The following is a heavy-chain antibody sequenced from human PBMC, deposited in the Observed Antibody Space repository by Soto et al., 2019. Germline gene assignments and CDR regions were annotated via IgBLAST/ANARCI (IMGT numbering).Heavy chain of an antibody. CDR3: ARWMGGNYYDSGTYRSQNYFDY. CDR2: ININNGNA. V-gene: IGHV1-18*01. CDR1: GYTSTTYG. J-gene: IGHJ4*02. D-gene: IGHD3-10*01. Sequence: QVQLVQSGAELKKPGASVKVSCKASGYTSTTYGITWVRQAPGQGLEWRGWININNGNATYAQRLQDRVTLTTDTSASTAYMELRSLRSDDAAVYYCARWMGGNYYDSGTYRSQNYFDYWGQGTLVTVSS.